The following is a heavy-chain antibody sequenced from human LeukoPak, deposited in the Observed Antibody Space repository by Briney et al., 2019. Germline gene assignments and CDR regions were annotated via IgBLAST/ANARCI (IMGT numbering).Heavy chain of an antibody. V-gene: IGHV4-34*01. J-gene: IGHJ5*02. CDR2: INHSGST. CDR1: GGSFSGYY. D-gene: IGHD2-2*02. CDR3: ARGRGSVVVPAAILASFDP. Sequence: PSETLSLTCAVYGGSFSGYYWSWIRQPPGKGLEWIGEINHSGSTNYNPSLKSRVTISVDTSKNQFSLKLSPVTAADTAVYYCARGRGSVVVPAAILASFDPWGQGTLVTVSS.